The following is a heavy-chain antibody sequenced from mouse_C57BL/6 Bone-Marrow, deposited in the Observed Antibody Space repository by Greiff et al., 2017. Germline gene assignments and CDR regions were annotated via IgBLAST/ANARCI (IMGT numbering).Heavy chain of an antibody. Sequence: QVQLQQPGAELVKPGASVKLSCKASGYTFTSYWMHWVKPRPGQGLEWIGMIHPNSGSTNYNEKFKSKATLTVDKSSSTAYMQLSSLTSEDYAVYYCARPIYYGNSWFAYWGQGTLVTVSA. V-gene: IGHV1-64*01. D-gene: IGHD2-1*01. CDR1: GYTFTSYW. CDR3: ARPIYYGNSWFAY. J-gene: IGHJ3*01. CDR2: IHPNSGST.